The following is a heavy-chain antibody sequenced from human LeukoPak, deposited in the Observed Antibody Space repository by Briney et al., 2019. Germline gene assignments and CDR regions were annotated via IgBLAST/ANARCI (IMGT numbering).Heavy chain of an antibody. V-gene: IGHV4-39*01. J-gene: IGHJ4*02. D-gene: IGHD6-19*01. CDR3: ARPYSSGWYWDYFDY. CDR1: GGSISSSSYY. Sequence: SETLSLTCTVSGGSISSSSYYWGWIRQPPGKGLEWVGSIYYSGSTYYTPSLKSRVTISVDTSKNQFSLKLSSVPAADTAVYYCARPYSSGWYWDYFDYWGQGTLVTVSS. CDR2: IYYSGST.